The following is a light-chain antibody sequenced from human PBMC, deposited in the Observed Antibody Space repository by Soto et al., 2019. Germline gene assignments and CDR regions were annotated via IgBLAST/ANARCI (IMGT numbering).Light chain of an antibody. J-gene: IGKJ1*01. CDR3: QQYGSSPQT. Sequence: EIVLTQSPATLSLSPGERATLSCGASQCVSSSYLAWYQQKPGLAPRLLIYDASSRATGIPDRFSGSGSGTDFTLTISRLEPEDFAVYYCQQYGSSPQTFGQGTKVDIK. CDR2: DAS. CDR1: QCVSSSY. V-gene: IGKV3D-20*01.